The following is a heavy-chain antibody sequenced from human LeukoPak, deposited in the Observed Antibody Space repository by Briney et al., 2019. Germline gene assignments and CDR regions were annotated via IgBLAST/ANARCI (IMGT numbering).Heavy chain of an antibody. V-gene: IGHV3-21*01. Sequence: EGSLRLSCAASGFTFSSYSMNWVRQAPGKGLEWVSSISSSSSYIYYADSVKGRFTISRDNAKNSLYLQMNSLRAEDTAVYYCARPRGGVGAYAFDIWGQGTMVTVSS. CDR1: GFTFSSYS. CDR3: ARPRGGVGAYAFDI. D-gene: IGHD1-26*01. J-gene: IGHJ3*02. CDR2: ISSSSSYI.